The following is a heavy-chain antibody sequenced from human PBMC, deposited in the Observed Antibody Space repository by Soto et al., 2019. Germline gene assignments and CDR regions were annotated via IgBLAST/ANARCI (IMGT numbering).Heavy chain of an antibody. D-gene: IGHD6-19*01. V-gene: IGHV1-8*01. Sequence: QVQLVQSGAEVKKPGASVKVSCKASGYTFTSYDINWVRQATGQGLEWMGWMNPNSGNTGYAQKFQGRVTMTRNTSISTAYMELRSLRSEDTAVYYCARGPPYSSGWYFNYYYYYGMDVWGQGTTVTVSS. CDR2: MNPNSGNT. CDR3: ARGPPYSSGWYFNYYYYYGMDV. CDR1: GYTFTSYD. J-gene: IGHJ6*02.